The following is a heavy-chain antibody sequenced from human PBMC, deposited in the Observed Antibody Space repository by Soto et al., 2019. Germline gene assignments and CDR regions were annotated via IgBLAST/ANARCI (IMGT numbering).Heavy chain of an antibody. V-gene: IGHV3-48*01. CDR2: ISPSSSTI. CDR1: AFTFSGYS. CDR3: SRVIRVAVRPAYTDV. J-gene: IGHJ6*03. D-gene: IGHD6-6*01. Sequence: EVQLAESGGGLLQPGGSLRLSCSASAFTFSGYSMNWVRQAPGKGLEWVSYISPSSSTIYYADSVKGRFTISRDNAKNSLYLQKNSLRAEDTAVYYCSRVIRVAVRPAYTDVWGKGTTVTVSS.